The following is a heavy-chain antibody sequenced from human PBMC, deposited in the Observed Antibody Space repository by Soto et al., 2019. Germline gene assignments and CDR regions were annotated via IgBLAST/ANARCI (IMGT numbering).Heavy chain of an antibody. CDR3: AKGHGEGVAFDI. CDR1: GGSISSSSYY. Sequence: QLQLQESGPGLVKPSETLSLTCTVSGGSISSSSYYWGWIRQPPGKGLEWIGSIYYSGSTYYNPSLKSRVTIPVDTSKNQFALKLSSVTAADTAVYYCAKGHGEGVAFDIWGQGTMVTVSS. D-gene: IGHD3-10*01. CDR2: IYYSGST. V-gene: IGHV4-39*01. J-gene: IGHJ3*02.